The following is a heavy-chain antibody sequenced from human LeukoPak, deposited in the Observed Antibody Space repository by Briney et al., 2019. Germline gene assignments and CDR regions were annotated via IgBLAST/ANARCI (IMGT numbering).Heavy chain of an antibody. CDR1: GFTFRNFA. J-gene: IGHJ4*02. V-gene: IGHV3-23*01. Sequence: GGSLRLSCEASGFTFRNFAMTWVRQAPVRGPEWVSTISGGRGGAFYADSVKGRFTISRDDSKSTLYLQMSSLSVADTAVHFCAKDTPYFEHWGQGVLVTVAS. CDR3: AKDTPYFEH. CDR2: ISGGRGGA.